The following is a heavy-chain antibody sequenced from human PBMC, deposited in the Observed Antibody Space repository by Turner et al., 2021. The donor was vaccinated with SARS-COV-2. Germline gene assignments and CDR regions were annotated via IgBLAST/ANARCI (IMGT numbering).Heavy chain of an antibody. CDR2: SYYSGST. Sequence: QVELQESGPGLVKPSETLSLTCSVSGDSISSYYWDWIRQPPGKGLEWIGYSYYSGSTDYNPSLKSRVTISVDTSKSQFPLKLSSVTAADTAMYYCARRKGRDGYNSFDSWGQGTLVTVSS. CDR1: GDSISSYY. D-gene: IGHD5-12*01. CDR3: ARRKGRDGYNSFDS. J-gene: IGHJ4*02. V-gene: IGHV4-59*08.